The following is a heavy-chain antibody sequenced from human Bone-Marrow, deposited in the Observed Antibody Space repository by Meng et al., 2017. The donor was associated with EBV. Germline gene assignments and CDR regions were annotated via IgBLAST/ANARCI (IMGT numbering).Heavy chain of an antibody. CDR1: GFTFSSYS. D-gene: IGHD5-12*01. Sequence: EGQLGESGGGLVKPGGSLRLSCAVSGFTFSSYSMNWVRQAPGKGLEWVSSISSSSSYIYYAASVKGRFTISRDNAKNSLYLQMNSLRAEDTAVYYCARDQRGYSGYCDYWGQGTLVTVSS. CDR3: ARDQRGYSGYCDY. V-gene: IGHV3-21*01. J-gene: IGHJ4*02. CDR2: ISSSSSYI.